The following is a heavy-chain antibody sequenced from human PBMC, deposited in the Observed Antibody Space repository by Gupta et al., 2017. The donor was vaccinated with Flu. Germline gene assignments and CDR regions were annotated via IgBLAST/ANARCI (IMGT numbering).Heavy chain of an antibody. D-gene: IGHD1-26*01. Sequence: QITLEESGPTLVKPTQTLTLTCTFSGFSLNISGVAVGWIRQPPGKALEWLALIYWDDDTRYRPSLRSRLTITKDTSKNQVVLTVTNMDPVDTATYYCAHSPPFSGSYYGWFDSWGQGTLVTVSS. CDR2: IYWDDDT. CDR3: AHSPPFSGSYYGWFDS. CDR1: GFSLNISGVA. V-gene: IGHV2-5*02. J-gene: IGHJ5*01.